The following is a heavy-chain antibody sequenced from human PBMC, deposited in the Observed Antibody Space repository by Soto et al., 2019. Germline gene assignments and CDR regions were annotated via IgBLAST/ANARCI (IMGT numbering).Heavy chain of an antibody. D-gene: IGHD5-18*01. CDR2: IRARGDST. Sequence: EVQRLDSGGGLVQPGGSLRLSCAASGFTFSSYAMTWVRQAAGKGLEWVSTIRARGDSTFYGDSVKGRCTISRDNSDNTVYLQMNSLKAEDTAVYYCAKGGYTTYFEYWAQGTLVTVSS. J-gene: IGHJ4*02. CDR1: GFTFSSYA. V-gene: IGHV3-23*01. CDR3: AKGGYTTYFEY.